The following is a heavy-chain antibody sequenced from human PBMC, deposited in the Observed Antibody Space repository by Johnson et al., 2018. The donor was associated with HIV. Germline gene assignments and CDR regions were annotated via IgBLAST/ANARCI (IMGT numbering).Heavy chain of an antibody. D-gene: IGHD5-12*01. J-gene: IGHJ3*02. Sequence: QVQLVESGGGLVQPGGSLRLSCAASGLTFSDYYMSWIRQAPGKGLEWVSYISSSGSTIYYADSVKGRFTISRDNSKNTLYLQMNSLRAGDTAVYYCAKDQHGPLVPTVMRDDAFDIWGQGTMVTVSS. V-gene: IGHV3-11*04. CDR2: ISSSGSTI. CDR1: GLTFSDYY. CDR3: AKDQHGPLVPTVMRDDAFDI.